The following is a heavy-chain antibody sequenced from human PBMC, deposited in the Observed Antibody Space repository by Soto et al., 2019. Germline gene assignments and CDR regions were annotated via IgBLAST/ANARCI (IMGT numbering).Heavy chain of an antibody. D-gene: IGHD2-2*01. CDR1: GDTFSSHP. V-gene: IGHV1-69*01. CDR2: IIPLFGTT. Sequence: VQLVQSGAEVKKPGSSVKVSCRASGDTFSSHPISWVRLAPGQGLEWLGGIIPLFGTTNYAQRFQGRVTITADESTSAAYMELSSLRSEDTAVYYCARAGDDCGSMSCYGYFRYWGQGTLVTVS. J-gene: IGHJ1*01. CDR3: ARAGDDCGSMSCYGYFRY.